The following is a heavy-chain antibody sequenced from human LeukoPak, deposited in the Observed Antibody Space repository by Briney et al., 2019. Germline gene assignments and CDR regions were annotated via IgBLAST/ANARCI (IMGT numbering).Heavy chain of an antibody. CDR3: ARHGRERATQNQGDAFDI. V-gene: IGHV4-4*09. D-gene: IGHD5-24*01. CDR1: GDSITRYY. Sequence: SETLSLTCTVSGDSITRYYWSWIRHPPGKGLEWLGYIDASGSTGYNPSLKSRLSISEDTSKNQFSLRLRSVTAADTAVYYCARHGRERATQNQGDAFDIWGQGTMVIVSS. CDR2: IDASGST. J-gene: IGHJ3*02.